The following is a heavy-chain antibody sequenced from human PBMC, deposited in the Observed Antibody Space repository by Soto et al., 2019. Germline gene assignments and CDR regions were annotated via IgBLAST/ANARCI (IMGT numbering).Heavy chain of an antibody. CDR3: AREGNIVGATDY. CDR1: GYTFPSYY. D-gene: IGHD1-26*01. J-gene: IGHJ4*02. V-gene: IGHV1-46*01. CDR2: INPSGGST. Sequence: ASVKVSCEASGYTFPSYYMHWVRQAPGQGLEWMGIINPSGGSTSYAQKFQGRVTMTRDTSTSTVYMELSSLRSEDTAVYYCAREGNIVGATDYWGQGTLVTVSS.